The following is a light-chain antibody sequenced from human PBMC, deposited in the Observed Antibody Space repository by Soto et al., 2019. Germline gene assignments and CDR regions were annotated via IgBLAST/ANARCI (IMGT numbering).Light chain of an antibody. CDR2: AAS. Sequence: AIQMTQSPSSLSASVGDRVTITCRASQDIKNDLGWYQQKPGRAPKLLMYAASTLHTEVPLRFSGSGSGSDFTLTISSLQPEDFATYYCLQDYSYPCTFGQGTKLEIK. V-gene: IGKV1-6*01. CDR1: QDIKND. CDR3: LQDYSYPCT. J-gene: IGKJ2*02.